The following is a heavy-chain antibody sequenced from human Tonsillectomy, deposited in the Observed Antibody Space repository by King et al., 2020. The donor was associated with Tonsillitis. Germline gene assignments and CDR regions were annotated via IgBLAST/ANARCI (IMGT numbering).Heavy chain of an antibody. D-gene: IGHD3-10*01. J-gene: IGHJ3*02. Sequence: VQLVESGGGLEQPEGSLRLSCAASGFTFSSYTMSWVRQVPGKGLEWVSTISDSGGTTYYTDSVKGRFTISRDSSRNTLYLYMNSLRADDTAVYHCARETMVRGAQYHSDAFAIWGQGTMVTV. CDR3: ARETMVRGAQYHSDAFAI. CDR1: GFTFSSYT. V-gene: IGHV3-23*04. CDR2: ISDSGGTT.